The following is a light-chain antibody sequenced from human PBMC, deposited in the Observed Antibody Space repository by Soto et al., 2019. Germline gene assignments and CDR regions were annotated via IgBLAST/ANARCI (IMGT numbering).Light chain of an antibody. V-gene: IGLV1-47*01. CDR1: SSNIGGND. J-gene: IGLJ2*01. CDR3: AAWDDSLSGVI. CDR2: RNS. Sequence: QSVLTQSPSASGTPGQRVTISCSGSSSNIGGNDVYWYQQLPGRAPKLLICRNSQRPSGVPDRFSGSKSGTSASLAISGLRSEDEDDYYCAAWDDSLSGVIFGGGTQLTV.